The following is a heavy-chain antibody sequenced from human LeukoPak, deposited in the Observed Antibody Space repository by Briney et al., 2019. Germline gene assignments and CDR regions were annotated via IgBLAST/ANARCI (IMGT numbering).Heavy chain of an antibody. J-gene: IGHJ5*02. Sequence: GESLKISCQGSGFTFTNYWIGWVRQMPGKGLEWMEIIYPGDSDTRYSPSFQGQVAISADKSISTAYLQWSSLKASDTGMYYCARRPGNWFDPWGQGTLVTVSS. V-gene: IGHV5-51*01. CDR2: IYPGDSDT. CDR1: GFTFTNYW. D-gene: IGHD1-14*01. CDR3: ARRPGNWFDP.